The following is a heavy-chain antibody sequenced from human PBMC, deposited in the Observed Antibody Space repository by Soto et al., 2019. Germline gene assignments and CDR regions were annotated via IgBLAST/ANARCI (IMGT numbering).Heavy chain of an antibody. V-gene: IGHV4-34*01. CDR3: ARDRRGIVVVPAAISAFDY. CDR1: GGSFSGYY. CDR2: INHSGST. J-gene: IGHJ4*02. Sequence: QVQLQQWGAGLLKPSETLSLTCAVYGGSFSGYYWSWIRQPPGKGLEWLGEINHSGSTNYNPSLKSRVTISVDTSKNQFSLKLSSVTAADTAVYYCARDRRGIVVVPAAISAFDYWGQGTLVTVSS. D-gene: IGHD2-2*01.